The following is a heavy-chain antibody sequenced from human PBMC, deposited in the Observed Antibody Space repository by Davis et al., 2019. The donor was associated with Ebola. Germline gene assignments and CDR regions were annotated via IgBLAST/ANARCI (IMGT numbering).Heavy chain of an antibody. CDR2: ISPNSGGT. J-gene: IGHJ4*02. CDR1: GYIFTDYY. D-gene: IGHD2-21*01. Sequence: ASVKVSCKTSGYIFTDYYIHWVRQAPGQGREWMGWISPNSGGTDYAQKFQGRVTMTRDTSVTTAYMELRSLRSDDTAVYYCARDGVVIAPLDYWGQGTLVTVSS. CDR3: ARDGVVIAPLDY. V-gene: IGHV1-2*02.